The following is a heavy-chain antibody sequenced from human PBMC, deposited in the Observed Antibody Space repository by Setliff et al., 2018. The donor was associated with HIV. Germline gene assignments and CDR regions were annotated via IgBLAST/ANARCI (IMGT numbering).Heavy chain of an antibody. Sequence: SETLSLTCTVSGGSISSDDYYWAWIRQSPGKGLEWIGCIFYGGRVYGSGRTFFNPSLKSRVTISVDASERHFSLRMTSTTAADTAIYYCARGRVDDSSGYYGVVDYYYYYYMDVWGKGTTVTVSS. V-gene: IGHV4-39*07. CDR2: IFYGGRVYGSGRT. J-gene: IGHJ6*03. CDR3: ARGRVDDSSGYYGVVDYYYYYYMDV. CDR1: GGSISSDDYY. D-gene: IGHD3-22*01.